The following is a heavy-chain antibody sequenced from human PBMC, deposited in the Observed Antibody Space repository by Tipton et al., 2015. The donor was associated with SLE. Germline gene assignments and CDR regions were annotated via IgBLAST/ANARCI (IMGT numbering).Heavy chain of an antibody. V-gene: IGHV3-48*03. D-gene: IGHD3-22*01. J-gene: IGHJ4*02. CDR2: ISSSGSTI. CDR1: GFTFSSYE. CDR3: AREDYYDSSGYYWAWFDY. Sequence: SLRLSCAASGFTFSSYEMNWVRQAPGKGLEWVSYISSSGSTIYYADSVKGRFTISRDNAKNSLYLQMNSLRAEDTAVYYCAREDYYDSSGYYWAWFDYWGQGTLVTVSS.